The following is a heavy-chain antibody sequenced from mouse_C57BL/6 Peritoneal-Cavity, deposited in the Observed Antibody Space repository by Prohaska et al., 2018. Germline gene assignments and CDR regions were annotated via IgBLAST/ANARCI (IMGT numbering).Heavy chain of an antibody. CDR3: ARDPYYYGSSYYAMDY. CDR1: GFTFSSYA. Sequence: EVQLVESGGGLVKPGGSLKLSCAASGFTFSSYAMSWVRQTPEKRLEWVATISDGGSYTYYPDNVKGRFTISRDNAKNNLYLQMSHLKSEDTAVYYCARDPYYYGSSYYAMDYWGQGTSVTVSS. CDR2: ISDGGSYT. J-gene: IGHJ4*01. V-gene: IGHV5-4*01. D-gene: IGHD1-1*01.